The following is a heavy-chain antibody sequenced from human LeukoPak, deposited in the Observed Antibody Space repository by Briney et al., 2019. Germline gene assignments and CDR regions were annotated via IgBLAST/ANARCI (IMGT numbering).Heavy chain of an antibody. J-gene: IGHJ5*02. D-gene: IGHD5-12*01. V-gene: IGHV3-23*01. CDR3: AKKEVDSA. CDR2: ISGSSDGT. Sequence: PGGSLRLSCAASGFTFNIYAMTWVRQAPGKGLEWVSVISGSSDGTYYADSVKGRFTISRDNSKNTLYLQMNSLRAEDTAVYYCAKKEVDSAWGQGTLVTVSS. CDR1: GFTFNIYA.